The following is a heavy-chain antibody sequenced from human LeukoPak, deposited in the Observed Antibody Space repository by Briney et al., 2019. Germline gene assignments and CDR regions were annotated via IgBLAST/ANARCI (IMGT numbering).Heavy chain of an antibody. CDR1: GFTFSSYD. J-gene: IGHJ4*02. CDR2: IGTAGDA. V-gene: IGHV3-13*01. Sequence: GGSLRLSCAASGFTFSSYDMHWVRQATGKGVEWVSAIGTAGDAYYPGSVKGRFTISRENAKNSLYLQMNSLRAGDTAVYYCARSRGYYDSSGYYYVTHFDYWGQGTLVTVSS. CDR3: ARSRGYYDSSGYYYVTHFDY. D-gene: IGHD3-22*01.